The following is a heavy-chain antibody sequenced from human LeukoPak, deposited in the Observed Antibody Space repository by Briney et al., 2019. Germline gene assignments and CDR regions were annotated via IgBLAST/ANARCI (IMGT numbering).Heavy chain of an antibody. CDR1: GDLISRIEYY. D-gene: IGHD1-26*01. CDR3: ASVSVWELATHPGGSFDY. CDR2: IYHTGTT. Sequence: SETLSLTCTVSGDLISRIEYYWGWVRQSPVRGLEWLGHIYHTGTTLYSPHLNNRLTLSVDSSKNQFSLTLKSVTAADTAVYYCASVSVWELATHPGGSFDYWGRGILVTVSS. V-gene: IGHV4-30-4*01. J-gene: IGHJ4*02.